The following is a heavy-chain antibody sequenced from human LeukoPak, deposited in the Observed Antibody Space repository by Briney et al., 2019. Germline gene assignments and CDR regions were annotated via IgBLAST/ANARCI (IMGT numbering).Heavy chain of an antibody. CDR1: GFTFSSNG. J-gene: IGHJ4*02. Sequence: PGGSLRLSCAASGFTFSSNGMHWVRQAPGKGLEWVAVIWYDGSNKYYADSVKGRSTISRDNSKNTLYLQMNSLRAEDTAVYYCARDGLRAAGTHFDYWGQGTLVTVSS. V-gene: IGHV3-33*01. D-gene: IGHD6-13*01. CDR3: ARDGLRAAGTHFDY. CDR2: IWYDGSNK.